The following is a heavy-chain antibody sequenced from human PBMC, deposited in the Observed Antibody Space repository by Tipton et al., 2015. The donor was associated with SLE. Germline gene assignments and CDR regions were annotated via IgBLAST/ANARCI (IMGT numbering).Heavy chain of an antibody. CDR1: GGSFSGYY. CDR3: ARWVSGYAGY. D-gene: IGHD5-12*01. J-gene: IGHJ4*01. Sequence: TLSLTCAVYGGSFSGYYWSWIRQPPGKGLEWIGEINHSGSTNYNPSLKSRVTISDDTSKTQFSLKLSSVSAADTAVYYCARWVSGYAGYWGHGTLVTVSS. V-gene: IGHV4-34*01. CDR2: INHSGST.